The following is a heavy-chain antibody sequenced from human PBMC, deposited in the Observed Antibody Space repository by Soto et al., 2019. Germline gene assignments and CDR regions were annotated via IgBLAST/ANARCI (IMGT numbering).Heavy chain of an antibody. D-gene: IGHD4-17*01. CDR3: ARMTMVSRDFRDSDHFGVDV. V-gene: IGHV4-38-2*01. CDR2: ISNTGTT. CDR1: DFPITSTDS. J-gene: IGHJ6*02. Sequence: SETLSLTCLVSDFPITSTDSWGWIRQPPGKGLEGIGTISNTGTTYCSASLTGRASLSVDTSKTQVSLKLPSLTAADTAVYFCARMTMVSRDFRDSDHFGVDVWGHGTTVTVSS.